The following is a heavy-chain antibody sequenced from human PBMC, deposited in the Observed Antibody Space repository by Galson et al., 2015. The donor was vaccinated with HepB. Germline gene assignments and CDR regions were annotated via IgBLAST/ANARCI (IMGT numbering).Heavy chain of an antibody. D-gene: IGHD4-17*01. V-gene: IGHV3-11*06. CDR1: GFSFTEYY. CDR3: ARVVLSDYGDHAHFDY. J-gene: IGHJ4*02. Sequence: SLRLSCATSGFSFTEYYMTWIRQTPGKGLEWLSYISANSVYTNYADSVKGRFTISRDNVKNSVFLQMNSLRVDETAVYYCARVVLSDYGDHAHFDYWGQGTLVTVSS. CDR2: ISANSVYT.